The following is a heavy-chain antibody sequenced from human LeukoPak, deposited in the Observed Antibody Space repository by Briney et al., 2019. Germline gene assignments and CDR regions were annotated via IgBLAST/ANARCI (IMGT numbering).Heavy chain of an antibody. CDR2: IYYSGST. D-gene: IGHD6-13*01. CDR1: GGSISSSSYY. V-gene: IGHV4-39*01. CDR3: ASPYSSSWETGY. J-gene: IGHJ4*02. Sequence: SETLSLTCTVSGGSISSSSYYWGWIRQPPGKGLEWIGSIYYSGSTYYNPSLKSRVTISVDTSKNQFSLKLSSVTAADTAVYYCASPYSSSWETGYWGQGTLVTVSS.